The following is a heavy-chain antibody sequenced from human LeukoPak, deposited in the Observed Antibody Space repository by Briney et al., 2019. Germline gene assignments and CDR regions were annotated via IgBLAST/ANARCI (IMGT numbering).Heavy chain of an antibody. V-gene: IGHV3-74*01. CDR2: INDDGSST. Sequence: GGSLRLSCAASGFTFSSYWMHWVRQAPGKGLVWVSRINDDGSSTSYADFVKGRFTISRDNAKNTLYLQMNSLRAEDTAVYYCARVRYYDFWSGYYPFDAWGQGTLVTVSS. D-gene: IGHD3-3*01. CDR1: GFTFSSYW. J-gene: IGHJ5*02. CDR3: ARVRYYDFWSGYYPFDA.